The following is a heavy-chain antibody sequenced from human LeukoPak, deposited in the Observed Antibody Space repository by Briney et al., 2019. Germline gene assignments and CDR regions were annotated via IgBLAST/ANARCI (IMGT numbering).Heavy chain of an antibody. V-gene: IGHV1-8*03. J-gene: IGHJ4*02. CDR3: ARGPDYCSSPSCYAGCY. D-gene: IGHD2-2*01. Sequence: GSSVKLSCTAAGYTCTFYDFNRVRQATGQGHEWMGWMNPNSGNTGYAQKFQGRVTITRNTSISTAYLELSSLRSEDTAVYYGARGPDYCSSPSCYAGCYCGQGTLVTVSS. CDR2: MNPNSGNT. CDR1: GYTCTFYD.